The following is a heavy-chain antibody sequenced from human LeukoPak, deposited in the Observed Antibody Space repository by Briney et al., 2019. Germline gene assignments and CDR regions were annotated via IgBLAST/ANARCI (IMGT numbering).Heavy chain of an antibody. Sequence: ASVKVSCKASGYTFTGYYMHWVRQAPGQGLEWMGWINPNSGGTNDAQKFQGRVTMTRDTSISTAYMELSRLRSDDTAVYYCARGGPGGYSGYDSGDWFDPWGQGTLVTVSS. CDR1: GYTFTGYY. D-gene: IGHD5-12*01. CDR2: INPNSGGT. V-gene: IGHV1-2*02. J-gene: IGHJ5*02. CDR3: ARGGPGGYSGYDSGDWFDP.